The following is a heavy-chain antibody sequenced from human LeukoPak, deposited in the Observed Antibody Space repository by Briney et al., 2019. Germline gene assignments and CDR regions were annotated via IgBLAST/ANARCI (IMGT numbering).Heavy chain of an antibody. CDR3: ARVVVPYYYDSSGYFPDY. Sequence: SVKVSCKASGGTFSSYAISWVRQAPGQGLEWMGRIIPILGIANYAQKFQGRVTITADKSTSTAYMELSSLRSEDTAVYHCARVVVPYYYDSSGYFPDYWGQGTLVTVSS. CDR2: IIPILGIA. D-gene: IGHD3-22*01. CDR1: GGTFSSYA. J-gene: IGHJ4*02. V-gene: IGHV1-69*04.